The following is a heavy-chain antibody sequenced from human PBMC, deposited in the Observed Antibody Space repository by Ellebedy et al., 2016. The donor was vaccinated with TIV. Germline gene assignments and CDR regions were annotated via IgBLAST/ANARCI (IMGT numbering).Heavy chain of an antibody. CDR1: GFTLSSSW. CDR3: EDDPWGVRPAFDI. V-gene: IGHV3-74*01. J-gene: IGHJ3*02. D-gene: IGHD1-1*01. CDR2: SSSDGSR. Sequence: GESLKISCEASGFTLSSSWMHWVRQAPGEGLVWVSRSSSDGSRTYADSVKGRFTISRDNSKNTLYLRMERLRVEDTAIYYCEDDPWGVRPAFDIWGQGTMVTVSS.